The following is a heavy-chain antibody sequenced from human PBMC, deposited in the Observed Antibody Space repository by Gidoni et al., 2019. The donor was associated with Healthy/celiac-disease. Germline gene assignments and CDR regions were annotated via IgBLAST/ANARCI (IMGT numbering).Heavy chain of an antibody. Sequence: QVQLVQSGAEVKKPGSSVKVSCKASGGTFSSYTISWVRQAPGQGLEWMGRIIPILGIANYAQKFQGRVTITEDKSTSTAYMELSSLRSEDTAVYYCARDRLPRGSSGWYRAPEGMDVWGQGTTVTVSS. CDR3: ARDRLPRGSSGWYRAPEGMDV. J-gene: IGHJ6*02. CDR2: IIPILGIA. D-gene: IGHD6-19*01. CDR1: GGTFSSYT. V-gene: IGHV1-69*02.